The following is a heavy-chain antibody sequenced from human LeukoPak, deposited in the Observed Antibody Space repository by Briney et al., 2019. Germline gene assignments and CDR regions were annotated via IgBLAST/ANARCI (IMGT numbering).Heavy chain of an antibody. J-gene: IGHJ2*01. CDR3: ARGGISAFMPDNWYFDL. Sequence: GGSLRLSCAASGFTFSNYDMHWVRQTTGKGLEWVSAIGSAGATYYPGSLKGRFTISRENAKNSLFLQMSSLRVGDTAVYFCARGGISAFMPDNWYFDLWGRGTLVTVSS. CDR1: GFTFSNYD. D-gene: IGHD1-26*01. CDR2: IGSAGAT. V-gene: IGHV3-13*01.